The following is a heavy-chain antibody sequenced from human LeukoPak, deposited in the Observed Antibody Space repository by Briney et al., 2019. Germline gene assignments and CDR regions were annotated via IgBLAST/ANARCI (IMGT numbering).Heavy chain of an antibody. V-gene: IGHV3-30*02. CDR2: IRYDGSNK. Sequence: GGSLRLSCAASGFTFSSYGMHWVRQAPGKGLEWVAFIRYDGSNKYYADSVKGRFTISRDNAKNSLYLQMNSLRAEDTAVYYCASLLQWLDDYWGQGTLVTVSS. D-gene: IGHD5-12*01. J-gene: IGHJ4*02. CDR3: ASLLQWLDDY. CDR1: GFTFSSYG.